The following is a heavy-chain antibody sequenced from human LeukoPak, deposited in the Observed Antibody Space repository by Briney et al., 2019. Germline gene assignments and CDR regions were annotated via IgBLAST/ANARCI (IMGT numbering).Heavy chain of an antibody. V-gene: IGHV1-2*02. J-gene: IGHJ4*02. CDR2: INPNSGGT. Sequence: ASVKVSCKASGYTFTSYGISWVRQAPGQGLEWMGWINPNSGGTNYAQKFQGRVTMTRDTSISTAYMELSRLRSDDTAVYYCARDYVDIVATIGYWGQGTLVTVSS. CDR3: ARDYVDIVATIGY. CDR1: GYTFTSYG. D-gene: IGHD5-12*01.